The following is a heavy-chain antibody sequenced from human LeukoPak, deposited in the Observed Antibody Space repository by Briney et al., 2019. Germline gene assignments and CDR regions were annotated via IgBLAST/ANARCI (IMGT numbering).Heavy chain of an antibody. CDR3: AKDIGSGWFPQGEY. CDR2: ISSSSSTI. CDR1: GFTFSSYS. V-gene: IGHV3-48*01. J-gene: IGHJ4*02. Sequence: GGSLRLSCAASGFTFSSYSMNWVRQAPGKGLEWVSYISSSSSTIYYADSVKGRFTISRDNSKNTLYLQMNSLRVEDTAVYYCAKDIGSGWFPQGEYWGQGTLVTVSS. D-gene: IGHD6-19*01.